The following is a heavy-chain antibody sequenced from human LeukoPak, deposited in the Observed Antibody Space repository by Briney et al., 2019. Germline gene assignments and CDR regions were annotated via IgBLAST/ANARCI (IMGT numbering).Heavy chain of an antibody. J-gene: IGHJ4*02. CDR1: AFTFSSNN. V-gene: IGHV3-30-3*01. Sequence: PGRSLSLSCAASAFTFSSNNMHWVRQAPDKGLEWVAVMSYDGSQRYYADSVRGRFTISRDNSMNMFFLQMNSLRNEDTAVYYCARGWRPTGGKSFDLWGRGTLVIVSS. CDR3: ARGWRPTGGKSFDL. D-gene: IGHD4-23*01. CDR2: MSYDGSQR.